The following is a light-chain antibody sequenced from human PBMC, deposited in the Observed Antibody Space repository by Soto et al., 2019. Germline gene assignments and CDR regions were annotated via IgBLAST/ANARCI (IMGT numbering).Light chain of an antibody. CDR1: TGAVTSGHY. V-gene: IGLV7-46*01. J-gene: IGLJ2*01. Sequence: QAVVTQEPSLTVSPGGTVTLNCGSSTGAVTSGHYPYWFQQKPGQAPRTLIYDTSNKHSWTPARFSGSLLGGNAALTLSGAQPEDEAEYYCLLSYSGARPVVFGGGTKLTVL. CDR3: LLSYSGARPVV. CDR2: DTS.